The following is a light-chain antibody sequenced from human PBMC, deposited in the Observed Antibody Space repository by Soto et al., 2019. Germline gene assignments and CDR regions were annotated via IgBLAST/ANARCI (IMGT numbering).Light chain of an antibody. Sequence: QSALTQPASVSGSPGQSITISCTGLSSDVGSYNSVSWYQQHPGKAPKLIIYEVNNRPSGVSHRFSGSKSGNTASLTISGLQAEDEADYYCSSYTNDNTVVFGGGTKLTVL. CDR2: EVN. CDR1: SSDVGSYNS. CDR3: SSYTNDNTVV. V-gene: IGLV2-14*01. J-gene: IGLJ2*01.